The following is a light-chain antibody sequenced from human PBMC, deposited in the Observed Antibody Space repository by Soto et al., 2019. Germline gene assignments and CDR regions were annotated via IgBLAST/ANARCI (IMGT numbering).Light chain of an antibody. V-gene: IGLV2-14*01. CDR3: SSYTTSNTRQIV. CDR1: SSDVGGYTY. J-gene: IGLJ1*01. CDR2: DVS. Sequence: QSALTQPASVSGSPGQAITISCTGTSSDVGGYTYVSWYQQHPGKAPKFISYDVSNRPSGVSNRFSGSKSGNTASLTISGLQAEEEADYYCSSYTTSNTRQIVVGTGTKVTVL.